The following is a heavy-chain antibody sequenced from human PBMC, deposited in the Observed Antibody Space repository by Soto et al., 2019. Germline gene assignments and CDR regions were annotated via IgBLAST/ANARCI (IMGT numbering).Heavy chain of an antibody. CDR1: GYFFPNND. D-gene: IGHD3-16*01. Sequence: ASVKVSCKASGYFFPNNDVRWVRQATGQGVEWMGWMNPGRGDTGYEQQSQGRVTMTRDVSIATAYMELSSPRSDEAANYYSANMETFGSLNWFDPWGQGTLVTVSS. J-gene: IGHJ5*02. CDR2: MNPGRGDT. CDR3: ANMETFGSLNWFDP. V-gene: IGHV1-8*01.